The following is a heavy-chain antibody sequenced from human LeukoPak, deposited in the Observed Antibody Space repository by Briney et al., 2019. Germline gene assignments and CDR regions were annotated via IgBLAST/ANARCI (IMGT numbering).Heavy chain of an antibody. Sequence: GASVKVSCKASGGTFSSYAISWVRQAPGQGLEWMGGIIPIFGTANYAQKFQGRVTITADESTSTAYMEPSSLRSEDTAVYYCARGYCSGGSCYTFDYWGQGTLVTVSS. CDR2: IIPIFGTA. CDR1: GGTFSSYA. D-gene: IGHD2-15*01. J-gene: IGHJ4*02. V-gene: IGHV1-69*13. CDR3: ARGYCSGGSCYTFDY.